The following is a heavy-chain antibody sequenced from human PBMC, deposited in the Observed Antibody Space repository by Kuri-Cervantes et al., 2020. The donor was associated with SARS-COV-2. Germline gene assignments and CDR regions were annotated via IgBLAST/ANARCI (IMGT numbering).Heavy chain of an antibody. CDR2: IIPIFGIA. V-gene: IGHV1-69*02. J-gene: IGHJ6*02. D-gene: IGHD2-8*01. Sequence: SVKVSCKASGDTFSSYTISWVRQAPGQGLEWMGRIIPIFGIANYAQKFQGRVTITADKSTSTAYMELSRLRSEDTAVYYCANVGYCTNGVCYYYYGMVVWGQGTTVTVSS. CDR3: ANVGYCTNGVCYYYYGMVV. CDR1: GDTFSSYT.